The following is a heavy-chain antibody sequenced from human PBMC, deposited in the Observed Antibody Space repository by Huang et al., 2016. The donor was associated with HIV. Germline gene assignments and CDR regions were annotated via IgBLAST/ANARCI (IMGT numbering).Heavy chain of an antibody. D-gene: IGHD5-12*01. V-gene: IGHV3-30-3*01. J-gene: IGHJ3*02. Sequence: QGQLVESGGGVVRPGRSLRLSCAASGFSFSNYAMHWVRQAPGERLEGVTCISNDGTTTYYANAVKGRFTISRDNFKNTLYLQMNRLRGDDTAVYYCTREYTVAGAFDIWGQGTMVTVSS. CDR1: GFSFSNYA. CDR3: TREYTVAGAFDI. CDR2: ISNDGTTT.